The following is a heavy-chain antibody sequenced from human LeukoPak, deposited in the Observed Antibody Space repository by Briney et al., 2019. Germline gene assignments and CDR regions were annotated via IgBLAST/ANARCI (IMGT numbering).Heavy chain of an antibody. CDR1: GGSISSYY. V-gene: IGHV4-59*01. D-gene: IGHD1-26*01. Sequence: PSETLSLTCTVSGGSISSYYWSWIRQPPGKGLEWIGYIYYSGSTNYNPSLKSRVTISVDTSKNQFSLKLSSVTAADTAVYYCARGGVVGPTKEIDYWGQGTLVTVSS. J-gene: IGHJ4*02. CDR2: IYYSGST. CDR3: ARGGVVGPTKEIDY.